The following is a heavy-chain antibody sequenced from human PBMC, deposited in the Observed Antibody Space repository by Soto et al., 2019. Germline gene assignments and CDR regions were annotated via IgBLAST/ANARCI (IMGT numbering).Heavy chain of an antibody. CDR1: GFTFSSYG. Sequence: AGGSLRLSCAASGFTFSSYGMHWVRQAPGKGLEWVAVIWYDGSNKYYADSVKGRFTISRDNSKNTLYLQMNSLRAEDTAVYYCARDESLGYSSSWYHYGMDVWGQGTTVTVSS. D-gene: IGHD6-13*01. CDR2: IWYDGSNK. CDR3: ARDESLGYSSSWYHYGMDV. V-gene: IGHV3-33*01. J-gene: IGHJ6*02.